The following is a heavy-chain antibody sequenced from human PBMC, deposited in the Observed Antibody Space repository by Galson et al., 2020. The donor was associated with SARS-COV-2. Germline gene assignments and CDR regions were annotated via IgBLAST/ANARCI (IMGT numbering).Heavy chain of an antibody. V-gene: IGHV3-23*01. CDR2: ISGSGGST. D-gene: IGHD3-22*01. CDR3: AKDHTEAYEYYYYGMDV. J-gene: IGHJ6*02. Sequence: GGSLRLSCAASGFTFSSYAMSWVRQAPGKGLEWVSPISGSGGSTYYADSVKGRFTISRDNSKNTLYLQMNSLRAEDTAVYYCAKDHTEAYEYYYYGMDVWGQGTTVTVSS. CDR1: GFTFSSYA.